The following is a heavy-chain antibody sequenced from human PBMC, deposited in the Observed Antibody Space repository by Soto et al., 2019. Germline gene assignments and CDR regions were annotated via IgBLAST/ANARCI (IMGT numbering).Heavy chain of an antibody. D-gene: IGHD4-17*01. V-gene: IGHV4-39*01. CDR3: ARHDYGDYMFWYFDY. Sequence: PSETLSLTCTVSGGSISSSSYYWGWIRQPPGKGLEWIGSIYYSGSTYYNPSLKSRVTISVDTSKNQFSLKLSSVTAADTAVYYCARHDYGDYMFWYFDYWGQGTLVTVSS. CDR1: GGSISSSSYY. J-gene: IGHJ4*02. CDR2: IYYSGST.